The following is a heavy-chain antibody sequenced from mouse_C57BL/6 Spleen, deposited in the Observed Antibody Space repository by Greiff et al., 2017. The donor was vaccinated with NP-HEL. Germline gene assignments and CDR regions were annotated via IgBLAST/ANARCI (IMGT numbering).Heavy chain of an antibody. Sequence: EVQLVESGGGLVKPGGSLKLSCAASGFTFSSYAMSWVRQTPEKRLEWVATISDGGSYTYYPDNVKGRFTISRDNAKNNLYLQMSHLKSEDTAMYYCARGGLRFSMDYWGQGTSVTVSS. CDR3: ARGGLRFSMDY. CDR1: GFTFSSYA. J-gene: IGHJ4*01. D-gene: IGHD2-4*01. CDR2: ISDGGSYT. V-gene: IGHV5-4*01.